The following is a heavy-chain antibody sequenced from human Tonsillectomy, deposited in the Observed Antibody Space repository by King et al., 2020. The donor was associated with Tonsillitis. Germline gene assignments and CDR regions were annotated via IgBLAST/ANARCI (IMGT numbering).Heavy chain of an antibody. CDR1: GFTFSDYW. CDR3: ALRGYGSLQWLRPLGY. D-gene: IGHD3-10*01. J-gene: IGHJ4*02. CDR2: INGDGSVA. V-gene: IGHV3-74*01. Sequence: VQLVESGGGLVQPGGSLRLSCAASGFTFSDYWIHWVRQAPGKGLVWVSHINGDGSVANYADSVKGRFTISRDNAKNTLYLQTNSPRVEDTALYYCALRGYGSLQWLRPLGYWGQGTRVTVSS.